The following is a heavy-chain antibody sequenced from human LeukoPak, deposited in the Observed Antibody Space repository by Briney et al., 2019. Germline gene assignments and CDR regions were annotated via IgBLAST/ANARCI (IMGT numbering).Heavy chain of an antibody. D-gene: IGHD3-3*01. Sequence: SQTLSLTCTVSGGSISSGDYYWSWICQPPGKGLEWIGYIYYSGSTYYNPSLKSRVTISVDTSKNQFSLKLSSVTAADTAVYYCAREIFGVVKAPYYYYMDVWGKGTTVTVSS. CDR2: IYYSGST. CDR1: GGSISSGDYY. CDR3: AREIFGVVKAPYYYYMDV. J-gene: IGHJ6*03. V-gene: IGHV4-30-4*08.